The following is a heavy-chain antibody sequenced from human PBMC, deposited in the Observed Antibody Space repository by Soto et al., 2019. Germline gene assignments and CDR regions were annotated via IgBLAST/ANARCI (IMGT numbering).Heavy chain of an antibody. CDR3: ARRGSGSTSDY. CDR1: GFTFSSYA. D-gene: IGHD1-26*01. Sequence: EVQLLESGGGLVQPGGSLRLSCAASGFTFSSYAMRWVRQAPVKGLEWVSAISGSGGSTYYSDSVKGRFTIYRDSSKNTVYLQLNSLRAENRAVYYCARRGSGSTSDYWGQGTMVSVSS. J-gene: IGHJ4*02. CDR2: ISGSGGST. V-gene: IGHV3-23*01.